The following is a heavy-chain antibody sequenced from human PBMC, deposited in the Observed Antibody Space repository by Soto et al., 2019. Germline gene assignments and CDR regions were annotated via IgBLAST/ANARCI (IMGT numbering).Heavy chain of an antibody. Sequence: SDTLALTSSVSGGSFSGCYWNWVRKSPARGLEWIGEINDSGRTNYNPSLTSRVTISADTAKNQFSLIMTSVTAADTAVYFCARGHYDFWSGYSTSYYYYGLDVWGPGTTVTVSS. V-gene: IGHV4-34*01. J-gene: IGHJ6*02. CDR3: ARGHYDFWSGYSTSYYYYGLDV. CDR1: GGSFSGCY. CDR2: INDSGRT. D-gene: IGHD3-3*01.